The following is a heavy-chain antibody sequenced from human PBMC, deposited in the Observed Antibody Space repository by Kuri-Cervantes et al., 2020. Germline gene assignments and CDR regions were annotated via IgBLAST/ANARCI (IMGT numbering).Heavy chain of an antibody. CDR3: ARGFRAVAGTIDY. V-gene: IGHV1-3*01. Sequence: ASVKVSCKASGYTFTSYYMHWVRQAPGQRLEWMGWINAGNGNTKYSQKFQGRVTITRDTSASTAYMELSSLRSEDTAVYYCARGFRAVAGTIDYWGQGTLVTVSS. J-gene: IGHJ4*02. CDR2: INAGNGNT. CDR1: GYTFTSYY. D-gene: IGHD6-19*01.